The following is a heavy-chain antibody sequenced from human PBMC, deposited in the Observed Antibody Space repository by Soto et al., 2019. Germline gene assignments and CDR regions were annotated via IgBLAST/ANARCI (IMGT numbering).Heavy chain of an antibody. D-gene: IGHD4-17*01. CDR2: ISGSGGST. V-gene: IGHV3-23*01. J-gene: IGHJ4*02. Sequence: GGSLSLSCAASGFPFSTYAMTWVRQAPGKGLEWVSAISGSGGSTYYPDSVKGRFTISRDNSKNTLYLQMNSLRAEDTAVYYCAKTVTFDCWGQGTLVTVSS. CDR1: GFPFSTYA. CDR3: AKTVTFDC.